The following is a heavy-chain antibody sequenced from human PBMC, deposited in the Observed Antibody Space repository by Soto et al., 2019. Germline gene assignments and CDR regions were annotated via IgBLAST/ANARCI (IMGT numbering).Heavy chain of an antibody. CDR2: IYYSGST. CDR1: GGSISSYY. V-gene: IGHV4-59*01. CDR3: ARVDRFTPYYYYGMDV. J-gene: IGHJ6*02. D-gene: IGHD2-15*01. Sequence: SETLSLTCTVSGGSISSYYWSWIRQPPGKGLEWIGYIYYSGSTNYNPSLKSRVTISVDTSKNQFSLKLSSVTAADTAVYYCARVDRFTPYYYYGMDVWAQGTTVTVSS.